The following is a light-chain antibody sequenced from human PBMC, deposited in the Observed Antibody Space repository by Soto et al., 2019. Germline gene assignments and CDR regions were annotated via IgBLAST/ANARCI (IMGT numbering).Light chain of an antibody. V-gene: IGLV2-14*01. J-gene: IGLJ1*01. CDR1: SSDVGGYNS. CDR3: SSYTSSSTYV. Sequence: QSVLTQPASVCGSPGQSITISCTGTSSDVGGYNSVSWYQQHPGKAPKLMIYNVINRPSGVSNRFSGSKSGNTASLTISGLQAEDEADYYCSSYTSSSTYVFGTGTKVTVL. CDR2: NVI.